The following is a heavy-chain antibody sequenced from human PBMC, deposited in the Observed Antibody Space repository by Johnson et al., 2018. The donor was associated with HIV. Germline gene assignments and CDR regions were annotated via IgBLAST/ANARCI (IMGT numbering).Heavy chain of an antibody. CDR1: GFTFSSYA. D-gene: IGHD3-3*01. CDR2: ISYDGSNK. J-gene: IGHJ3*02. Sequence: QVQLVESGGGVVQPGRSLRLSCAASGFTFSSYAMHWVRQAPGKGLEWVAVISYDGSNKYYADSVKGRFTISRDNSKNTLYLQMNSLRAEDTAVYYCAKEGTYDNFWSGYPKGDDFDIWGQGTMVTVSS. V-gene: IGHV3-30*04. CDR3: AKEGTYDNFWSGYPKGDDFDI.